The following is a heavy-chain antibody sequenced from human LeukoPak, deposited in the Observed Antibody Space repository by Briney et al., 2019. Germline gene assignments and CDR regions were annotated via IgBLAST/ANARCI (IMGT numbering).Heavy chain of an antibody. CDR3: ARHSSPRCYFDS. Sequence: GESLKISCKASGYRFTDYWISWVREMPGRGLEWMGRIDPSDSYRNYSPSFQGHVTISTDKSINTAYLQWSSLKASDTAIYYCARHSSPRCYFDSWGQGTLVAVSS. CDR2: IDPSDSYR. CDR1: GYRFTDYW. J-gene: IGHJ4*02. V-gene: IGHV5-10-1*01. D-gene: IGHD5-24*01.